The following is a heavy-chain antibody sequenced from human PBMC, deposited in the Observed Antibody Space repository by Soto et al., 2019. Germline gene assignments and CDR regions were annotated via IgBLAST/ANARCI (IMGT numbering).Heavy chain of an antibody. CDR2: IIPILGIA. CDR1: GGTFSSYT. V-gene: IGHV1-69*02. D-gene: IGHD3-9*01. CDR3: ARGAPVWVLTGYPLDY. J-gene: IGHJ4*02. Sequence: GASVKVSCKASGGTFSSYTISWVRQAPGQGLEWMGRIIPILGIANYAQKFQGRVTITADKSTSTAYMELSSLRSEDTAVYYCARGAPVWVLTGYPLDYWGQGTLVTVSS.